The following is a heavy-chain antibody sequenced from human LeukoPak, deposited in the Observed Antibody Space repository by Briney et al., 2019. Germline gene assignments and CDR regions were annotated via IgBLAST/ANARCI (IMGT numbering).Heavy chain of an antibody. CDR3: AREAVTMGYYYYMDV. J-gene: IGHJ6*03. CDR2: IYISGST. Sequence: SETLSLTCTVSGGSISSYYWSWIRQPAGKGLEWIGRIYISGSTNYNPSLKSRVTMSVDTSKNQFSLKLSSVTAADTAVYYCAREAVTMGYYYYMDVWGKGTTVTVSS. V-gene: IGHV4-4*07. CDR1: GGSISSYY. D-gene: IGHD6-19*01.